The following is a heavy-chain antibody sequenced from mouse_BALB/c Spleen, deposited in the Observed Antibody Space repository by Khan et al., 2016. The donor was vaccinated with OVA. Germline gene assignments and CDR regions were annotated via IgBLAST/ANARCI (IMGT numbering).Heavy chain of an antibody. CDR3: SRLAYYFASEGFAY. J-gene: IGHJ3*01. D-gene: IGHD1-1*01. CDR2: ISSGGIYT. CDR1: GFTFSTYG. Sequence: EVELVESGGDLVKPGGSLKLSCAASGFTFSTYGMSWVRQTPDKRLEWVATISSGGIYTFYPDSVKWRFTISRVNANNTLSLQMTSLKSDDTAMYYCSRLAYYFASEGFAYWGRGTLVTGSA. V-gene: IGHV5-6*01.